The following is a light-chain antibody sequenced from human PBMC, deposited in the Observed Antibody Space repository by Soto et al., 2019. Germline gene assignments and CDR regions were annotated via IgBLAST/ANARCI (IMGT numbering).Light chain of an antibody. CDR3: QQYNNWPRT. J-gene: IGKJ1*01. CDR2: GAT. V-gene: IGKV3-15*01. CDR1: QSVSSSY. Sequence: IVSTQSPGTLSLTTGERATLSCRASQSVSSSYLAWYQQKPGQAPRLLIHGATTRATGIPARFSGSGSGTEFTLTISSLQSEDFAVYYCQQYNNWPRTFDQGTKVDIK.